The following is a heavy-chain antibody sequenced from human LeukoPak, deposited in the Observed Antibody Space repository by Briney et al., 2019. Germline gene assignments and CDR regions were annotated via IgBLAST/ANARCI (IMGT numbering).Heavy chain of an antibody. D-gene: IGHD5-24*01. CDR3: AKASRDGYNRYYMGV. J-gene: IGHJ6*03. V-gene: IGHV3-30*14. CDR1: GFTFSSYA. Sequence: GRSLRLSCAASGFTFSSYAIHWVRQAPGKGLEWVTVIAYDGSNKYYADSVKGRFTISRDNSKNTVYLQMNSLRAEDTAVYYCAKASRDGYNRYYMGVWGKGTTVTVSS. CDR2: IAYDGSNK.